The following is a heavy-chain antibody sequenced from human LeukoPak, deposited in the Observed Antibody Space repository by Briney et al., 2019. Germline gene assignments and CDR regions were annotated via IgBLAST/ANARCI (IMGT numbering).Heavy chain of an antibody. CDR1: GYTFTSYG. CDR2: ISAYNGNT. V-gene: IGHV1-18*01. D-gene: IGHD1-26*01. CDR3: ARASIVGDTTVWFDP. J-gene: IGHJ5*02. Sequence: GASVKVSCKASGYTFTSYGISWVRQAPGQGREWMGWISAYNGNTNYAQKLQGRVTMTTDTSTSTAYMELRSLRSDDTAVYYCARASIVGDTTVWFDPWGQGTLVTVSS.